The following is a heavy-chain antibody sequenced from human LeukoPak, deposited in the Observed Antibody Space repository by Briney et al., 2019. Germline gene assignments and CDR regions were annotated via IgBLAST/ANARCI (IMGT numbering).Heavy chain of an antibody. J-gene: IGHJ4*02. CDR1: GFTFSSYG. CDR3: AKDTEEILFQFDY. D-gene: IGHD2-15*01. CDR2: ISYDGSNK. V-gene: IGHV3-30*18. Sequence: GALRLSCAASGFTFSSYGMHWVRQAPGKGLEWVAVISYDGSNKYYADSVKGRFTISRDNSKNTLCLQMNSLRAEDTAVYYCAKDTEEILFQFDYWGQGTLVTVSS.